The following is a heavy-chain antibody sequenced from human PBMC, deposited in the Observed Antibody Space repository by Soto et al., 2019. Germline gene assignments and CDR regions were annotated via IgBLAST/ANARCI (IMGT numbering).Heavy chain of an antibody. J-gene: IGHJ4*02. CDR3: AMTLRRGPPLDS. D-gene: IGHD1-1*01. CDR1: GGSTSSYY. CDR2: IYYSGST. V-gene: IGHV4-59*06. Sequence: SETLSLTCPVSGGSTSSYYWSWIRQHPGKGLEWIGYIYYSGSTYYNPSLKIRVTISVETSMNQFSLKLCSVTATDTAVYYCAMTLRRGPPLDSWGQGTLFTISA.